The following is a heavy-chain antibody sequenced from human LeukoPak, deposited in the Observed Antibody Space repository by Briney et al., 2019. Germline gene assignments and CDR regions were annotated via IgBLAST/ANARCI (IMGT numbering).Heavy chain of an antibody. Sequence: ASVKVSCKASSYTFTNYAFTWVRQAPGQGLEWMGWISAYNGNTNYAQKLQGRVTMTTDTSTGTAYMELRSLRSDDTAVYYCARDWFGEFDPWGQGTLVTVSS. CDR2: ISAYNGNT. J-gene: IGHJ5*02. V-gene: IGHV1-18*01. CDR1: SYTFTNYA. CDR3: ARDWFGEFDP. D-gene: IGHD3-10*01.